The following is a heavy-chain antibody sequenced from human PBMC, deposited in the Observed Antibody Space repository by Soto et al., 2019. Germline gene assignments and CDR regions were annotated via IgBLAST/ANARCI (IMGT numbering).Heavy chain of an antibody. J-gene: IGHJ6*02. CDR2: ISSSGSTI. Sequence: EVQLVESGGGLVQPGGSLRLSCAASGFTFSSYEMNWVRQAPGKGLEWVSYISSSGSTIYYADSVKGRFTISRDNAKNSLYLQMNSLGAEDTAVYYCARGGCSGGSCYLGGYYGMDVWGQGTTVTVAS. CDR3: ARGGCSGGSCYLGGYYGMDV. CDR1: GFTFSSYE. V-gene: IGHV3-48*03. D-gene: IGHD2-15*01.